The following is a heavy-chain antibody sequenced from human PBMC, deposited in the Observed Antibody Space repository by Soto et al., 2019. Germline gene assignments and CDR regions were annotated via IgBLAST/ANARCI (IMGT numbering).Heavy chain of an antibody. D-gene: IGHD2-2*01. CDR1: GFTFINYG. J-gene: IGHJ4*02. CDR2: ISSSSSYM. V-gene: IGHV3-21*01. CDR3: ARDCSSTRGRGGHFDY. Sequence: EVQLVESGGGLVKPGGSLRLSCAASGFTFINYGMNWVRQAPGKGLEWVSSISSSSSYMYYADSVKGRFTISRENAKNALYLQMNSLRAEDTAVYYCARDCSSTRGRGGHFDYWGQGTLVTVSS.